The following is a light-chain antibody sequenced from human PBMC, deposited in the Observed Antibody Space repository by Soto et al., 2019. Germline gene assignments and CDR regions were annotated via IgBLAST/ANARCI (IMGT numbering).Light chain of an antibody. CDR1: QSISTY. V-gene: IGKV1-39*01. Sequence: DIHMTQSPPSLSASVGDRVSITCRASQSISTYLSWYQQKPGKAPQFLIYAASNLQSGVPSRFSGSGSGTDFTLTINSLQSEDFAIYYCQPYNNWPLTFGGGTKVESK. J-gene: IGKJ4*01. CDR3: QPYNNWPLT. CDR2: AAS.